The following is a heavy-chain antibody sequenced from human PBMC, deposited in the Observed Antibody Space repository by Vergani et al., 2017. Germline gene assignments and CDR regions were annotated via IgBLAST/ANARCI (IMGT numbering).Heavy chain of an antibody. Sequence: QVQLQESGPGLVKPSGTLSLTCAVSGGSISSSNWWSWVRQPPGKGLEWIGEIYHSGSTYYNPSLKSRVTISVDTSKNQFSLKLSSVTAADTAVYYCASLPSYYYGSGRRDVWGQGTTVTVSS. CDR1: GGSISSSNW. CDR2: IYHSGST. D-gene: IGHD3-10*01. J-gene: IGHJ6*02. V-gene: IGHV4-4*02. CDR3: ASLPSYYYGSGRRDV.